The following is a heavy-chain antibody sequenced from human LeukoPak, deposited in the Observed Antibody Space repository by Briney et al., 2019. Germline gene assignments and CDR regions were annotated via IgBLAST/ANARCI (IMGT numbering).Heavy chain of an antibody. D-gene: IGHD5-18*01. CDR1: GGSSTDYY. Sequence: PSETLSLTCAVYGGSSTDYYWSWIRQPPGKGLEWIGEINHSESTNYNPSLKSRVTMSVDTSKNQFSLKLSSVTAADTAVYYCAADSYGFPPDYWGQGTLVTVSS. J-gene: IGHJ4*02. CDR3: AADSYGFPPDY. CDR2: INHSEST. V-gene: IGHV4-34*01.